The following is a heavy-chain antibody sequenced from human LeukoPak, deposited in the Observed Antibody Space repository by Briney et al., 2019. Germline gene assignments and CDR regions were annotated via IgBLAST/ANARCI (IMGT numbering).Heavy chain of an antibody. V-gene: IGHV3-21*01. CDR1: GFTFSNYG. Sequence: TGRSLRLSCAASGFTFSNYGMHWVRQAPGKGLEWVSSISSSSSYIYYADSVKGRFTISRDNAKNSLYLQMNSLRAEDTAVYYCARVGQWLPIDYWGQGTLVTVSS. CDR3: ARVGQWLPIDY. J-gene: IGHJ4*02. CDR2: ISSSSSYI. D-gene: IGHD6-19*01.